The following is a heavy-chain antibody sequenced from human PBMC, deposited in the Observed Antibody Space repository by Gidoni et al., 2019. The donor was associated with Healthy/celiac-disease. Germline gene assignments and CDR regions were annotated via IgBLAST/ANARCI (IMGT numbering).Heavy chain of an antibody. CDR3: ARDLPDYDILTGSLVPAFDY. CDR1: FSSYS. Sequence: FSSYSMNWVRQAPGKGLEWVSYISSSSSTIYYADSVKGRFTISRDNAKNSLYLQMNSLRAEDTAVYYCARDLPDYDILTGSLVPAFDYWGQGTLVTVSS. D-gene: IGHD3-9*01. V-gene: IGHV3-48*01. CDR2: ISSSSSTI. J-gene: IGHJ4*02.